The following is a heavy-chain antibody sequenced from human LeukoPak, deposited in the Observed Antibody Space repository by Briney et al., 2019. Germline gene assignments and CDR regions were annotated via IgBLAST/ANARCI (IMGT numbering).Heavy chain of an antibody. V-gene: IGHV3-7*03. CDR2: IRPDGGYQ. D-gene: IGHD1-26*01. CDR1: GFTFSSYW. CDR3: ARGGSYLSAFDI. J-gene: IGHJ3*02. Sequence: GGSLRLSCAASGFTFSSYWMTWVRQAPGKGLEWVANIRPDGGYQTYVDSVKGRFTISRDDSKNTLYLQMNSLRAEDTAVYYCARGGSYLSAFDIWGQGTMVTVSS.